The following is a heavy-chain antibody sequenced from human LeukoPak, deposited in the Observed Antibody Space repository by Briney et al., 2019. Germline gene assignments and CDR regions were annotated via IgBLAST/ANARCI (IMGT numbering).Heavy chain of an antibody. CDR2: TSGSGDGT. J-gene: IGHJ4*02. CDR1: GFTFSSYS. CDR3: ANLSDFFDSSGQFDY. V-gene: IGHV3-23*01. D-gene: IGHD3-22*01. Sequence: GGSLRLSCAASGFTFSSYSMSWVRQAPGKGLEWVSSTSGSGDGTFYADSVKGRFTISRDNSKNTLYLQMNRLRAEDTAIYYCANLSDFFDSSGQFDYWGQGTLGTVSS.